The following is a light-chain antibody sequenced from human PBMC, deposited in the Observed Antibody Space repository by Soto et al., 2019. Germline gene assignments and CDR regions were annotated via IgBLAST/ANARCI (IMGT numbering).Light chain of an antibody. CDR1: QSISRY. J-gene: IGKJ1*01. CDR2: AAS. Sequence: DIQMTQSPSSLSASVGDRVTITCRASQSISRYINWYQQKPGKAPRLLIYAASSMQSGVPSRCSGSGIGTAFTPTMRCLQPEDFATYYCQQTFSTPQATIGHGTNVHI. V-gene: IGKV1-39*01. CDR3: QQTFSTPQAT.